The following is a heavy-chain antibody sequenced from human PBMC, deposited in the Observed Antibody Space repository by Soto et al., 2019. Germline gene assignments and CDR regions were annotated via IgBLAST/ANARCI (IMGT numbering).Heavy chain of an antibody. CDR1: GFTVSSNY. D-gene: IGHD4-17*01. J-gene: IGHJ2*01. V-gene: IGHV3-53*04. CDR3: ARDGYGDYSHWYFDL. Sequence: GGSLRLSCAASGFTVSSNYMSWVRQAPGKGLEWVSVIYSGGSTYYADSVKGRFTISRNNSKNTLYLQMNSLRAEDTAVYYCARDGYGDYSHWYFDLWGRGTLVTVSS. CDR2: IYSGGST.